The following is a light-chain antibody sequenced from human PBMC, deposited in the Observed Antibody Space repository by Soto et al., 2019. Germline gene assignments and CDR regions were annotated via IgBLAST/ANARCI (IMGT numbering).Light chain of an antibody. CDR3: QQLNSYPWT. CDR1: QGISSY. Sequence: IQLTQSPSSLSASVGARVTITCRASQGISSYLAWYQQKPGKAPKLLIYAASTLQSGVPSRFSGSGSGTDFTLTISSLQPEDFATYYGQQLNSYPWTFGQGTKVEIK. J-gene: IGKJ1*01. V-gene: IGKV1-9*01. CDR2: AAS.